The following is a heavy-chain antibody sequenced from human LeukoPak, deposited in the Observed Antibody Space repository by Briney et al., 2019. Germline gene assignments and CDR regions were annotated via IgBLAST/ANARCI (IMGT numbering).Heavy chain of an antibody. D-gene: IGHD6-13*01. CDR3: ARDRVRQLGYFDY. Sequence: SKTLSLTCTVSGGSISSYYWSWIRQPPGKGLEWIGYIYYSGSTNYNPSLKSRVTISVDTSKNQFSLKLSSVIAADTAVYYCARDRVRQLGYFDYWGQGTLVTVSS. CDR1: GGSISSYY. CDR2: IYYSGST. V-gene: IGHV4-59*01. J-gene: IGHJ4*02.